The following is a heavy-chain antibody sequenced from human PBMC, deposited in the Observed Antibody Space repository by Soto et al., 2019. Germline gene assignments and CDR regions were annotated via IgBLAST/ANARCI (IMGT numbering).Heavy chain of an antibody. D-gene: IGHD2-2*02. CDR1: GYTLTELS. J-gene: IGHJ4*02. Sequence: ASVKVSCKVSGYTLTELSMHWVRQAPGKGLGWMGGFDPEDGETIYAQKFQGRVTMTEDTSTDTAYMELSSLRSEDTAVYYCATLVVPAARPEHAFDYWGQGTLVTVSS. CDR2: FDPEDGET. V-gene: IGHV1-24*01. CDR3: ATLVVPAARPEHAFDY.